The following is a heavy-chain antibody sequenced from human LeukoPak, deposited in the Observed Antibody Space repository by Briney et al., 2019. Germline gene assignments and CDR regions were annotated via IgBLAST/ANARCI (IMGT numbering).Heavy chain of an antibody. D-gene: IGHD1-7*01. Sequence: SGGSLRLSCAGSGFTFSGFSMHWVRQTPGRGLEYVSAINGAGDRTYYADSVKGRFSISRDNSKNTLYLQMGNLRVEDMALYFCARIGMENFYDLWGQGNLVTVSA. J-gene: IGHJ5*02. CDR3: ARIGMENFYDL. CDR1: GFTFSGFS. CDR2: INGAGDRT. V-gene: IGHV3-64*02.